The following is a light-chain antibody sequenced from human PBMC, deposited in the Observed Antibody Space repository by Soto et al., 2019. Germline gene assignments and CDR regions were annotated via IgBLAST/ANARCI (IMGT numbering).Light chain of an antibody. Sequence: QSALTQPASVSGSPGQSITISYTGTSSDVGGYNYVSWYQQHPGKAPKLMTYDVSNRPSGVSNRFSGSKSGNTASLTISGLQAEDEADYYCSSYTSSSTYVFGTGTKLTVL. CDR3: SSYTSSSTYV. CDR1: SSDVGGYNY. CDR2: DVS. J-gene: IGLJ1*01. V-gene: IGLV2-14*01.